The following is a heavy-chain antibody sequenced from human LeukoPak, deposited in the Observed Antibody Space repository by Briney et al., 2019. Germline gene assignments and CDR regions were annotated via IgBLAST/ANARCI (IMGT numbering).Heavy chain of an antibody. CDR1: GYTFSSYY. CDR3: ARGPPGRVYDTSKRALFDP. V-gene: IGHV1-46*01. D-gene: IGHD3-22*01. J-gene: IGHJ5*02. CDR2: VNPSGGGT. Sequence: ASVKVSCKASGYTFSSYYMHWVRQAPGQGLEWMGIVNPSGGGTSYAQKFQGRVTMTSDTSTSTVFMQLSSLRSEDTAVYYCARGPPGRVYDTSKRALFDPWGQGTLVTVSP.